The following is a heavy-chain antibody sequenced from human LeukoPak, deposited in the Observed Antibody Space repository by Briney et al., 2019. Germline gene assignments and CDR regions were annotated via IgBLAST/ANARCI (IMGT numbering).Heavy chain of an antibody. D-gene: IGHD5-24*01. CDR3: AKDPSTLKIRDDY. Sequence: PGGSLRLSCTASGFTFGSYGMSWVRQAPGKGLEWVSTIHPIGTNTHYADSVKGRFTISRDNSKNTLFLLMSDLRADDTAVYYCAKDPSTLKIRDDYWGQGTLVTVSS. CDR1: GFTFGSYG. J-gene: IGHJ4*02. V-gene: IGHV3-23*01. CDR2: IHPIGTNT.